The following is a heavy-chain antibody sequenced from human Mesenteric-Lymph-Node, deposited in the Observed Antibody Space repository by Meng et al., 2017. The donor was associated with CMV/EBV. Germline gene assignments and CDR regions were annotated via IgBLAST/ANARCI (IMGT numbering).Heavy chain of an antibody. D-gene: IGHD1-26*01. J-gene: IGHJ4*02. CDR2: IKQDGNEK. Sequence: GESLKISCVASGFTFTSYWMSWVRQAPGKGLEWVANIKQDGNEKYYVDSVKGRFTISRDNAKNSVYLQMNSLRVEDTAVYYCASSALWGQETLVTVSS. V-gene: IGHV3-7*01. CDR1: GFTFTSYW. CDR3: ASSAL.